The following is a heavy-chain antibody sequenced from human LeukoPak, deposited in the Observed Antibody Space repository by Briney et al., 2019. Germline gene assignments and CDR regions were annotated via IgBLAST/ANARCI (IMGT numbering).Heavy chain of an antibody. J-gene: IGHJ6*02. CDR3: ARGSSSSHYYYGMDV. Sequence: QPGRSLRLSCAASGFTFSSYAMHWVRQAPGKGLEWVAVVSYDGSNKYYADSVEGRFTISRDNSKNTLYLQMNSLRAEDTAVYYCARGSSSSHYYYGMDVWGQGTTVTVSS. CDR1: GFTFSSYA. D-gene: IGHD6-6*01. CDR2: VSYDGSNK. V-gene: IGHV3-30-3*01.